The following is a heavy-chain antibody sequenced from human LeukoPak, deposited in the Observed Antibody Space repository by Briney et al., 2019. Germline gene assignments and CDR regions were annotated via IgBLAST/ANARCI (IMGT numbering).Heavy chain of an antibody. CDR3: AGEGYCSGGTCYSGSIDY. D-gene: IGHD2-15*01. V-gene: IGHV1-18*01. CDR1: GYTFTSYG. J-gene: IGHJ4*02. CDR2: VSGYNVNT. Sequence: GASVKVSCKASGYTFTSYGISWVRQAPGQGLEWMGWVSGYNVNTNYAQKLQGRVTMTTDTITSTAYMELRSLRTDDTAVYYCAGEGYCSGGTCYSGSIDYWGQGTLVTVSS.